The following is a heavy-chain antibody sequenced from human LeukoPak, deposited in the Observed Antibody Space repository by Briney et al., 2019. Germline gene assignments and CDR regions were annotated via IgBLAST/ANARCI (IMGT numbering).Heavy chain of an antibody. V-gene: IGHV1-46*01. CDR3: ARDNPGIAVAGTKGNWFDP. D-gene: IGHD6-19*01. CDR1: GYTFTSNY. Sequence: ASVKVSCKASGYTFTSNYIHWVRQAPGQGLEWMGIINPSGGSTSYAQKFQGRVTMTRDTSTSTVYMELSSLRSEDTAVYYCARDNPGIAVAGTKGNWFDPWGQGTLVTVSS. CDR2: INPSGGST. J-gene: IGHJ5*02.